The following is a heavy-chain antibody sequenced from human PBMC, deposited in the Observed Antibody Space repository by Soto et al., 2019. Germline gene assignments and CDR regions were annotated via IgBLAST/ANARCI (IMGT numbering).Heavy chain of an antibody. CDR3: ARSMRLRFPGPTGFDY. D-gene: IGHD5-12*01. V-gene: IGHV4-34*01. CDR2: INHSGST. CDR1: GGSFSGYY. Sequence: QVQLQQWGAGLLKPSETLSLTCAVYGGSFSGYYWSWIRQPPGKGLEWIGEINHSGSTNYNPSLKSRVTISVDTSKNQFSLKLSSVTAADTAVYYCARSMRLRFPGPTGFDYWGQGTLVTVSS. J-gene: IGHJ4*02.